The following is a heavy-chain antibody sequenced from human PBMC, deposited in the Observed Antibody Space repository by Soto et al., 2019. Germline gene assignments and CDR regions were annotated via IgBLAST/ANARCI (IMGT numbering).Heavy chain of an antibody. D-gene: IGHD3-9*01. J-gene: IGHJ4*02. CDR3: ARGTPANFDWPIDAGYYFDY. Sequence: PSETLSLTCTVSGGPISSYYWSWIRQPPGKGLEWIGYIYYSGSTNYNPSLKSRVTISVDTSKNQFSLKLSSVTAADTAVYYCARGTPANFDWPIDAGYYFDYWGQGTLVTVSS. CDR1: GGPISSYY. V-gene: IGHV4-59*01. CDR2: IYYSGST.